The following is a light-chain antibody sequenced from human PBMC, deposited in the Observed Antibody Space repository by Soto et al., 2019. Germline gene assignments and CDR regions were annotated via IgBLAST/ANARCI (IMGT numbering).Light chain of an antibody. CDR3: PRVNDWPRGT. CDR1: QSISSY. CDR2: GAS. Sequence: EIVMTQSPATLSVSPGERATLSCRASQSISSYLAWYQQKPGQAPRLLIYGASTRATDIPARFSGGGSGTDFTLTKNSLQSEDVAVYYCPRVNDWPRGTFAQGTKVEVK. V-gene: IGKV3-15*01. J-gene: IGKJ1*01.